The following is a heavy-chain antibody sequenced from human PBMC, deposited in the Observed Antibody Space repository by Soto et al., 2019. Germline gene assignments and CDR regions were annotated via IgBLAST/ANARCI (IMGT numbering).Heavy chain of an antibody. CDR1: GFTFTSYS. CDR2: ITSKSTTI. CDR3: AREMGACSDSSCYPGPYDS. J-gene: IGHJ5*02. D-gene: IGHD3-16*01. V-gene: IGHV3-48*02. Sequence: LRLSCAASGFTFTSYSMNWVRQAPGQGLEWVSYITSKSTTIKYADSVKGRFTVSRDNAKNSLYLQLNSLRDEDTAVYYCAREMGACSDSSCYPGPYDSWGQGTLVTVS.